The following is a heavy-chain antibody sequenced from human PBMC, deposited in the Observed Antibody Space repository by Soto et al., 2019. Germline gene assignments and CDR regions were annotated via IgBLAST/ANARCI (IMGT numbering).Heavy chain of an antibody. V-gene: IGHV3-30*18. CDR3: AKDFAAAAGHFDY. Sequence: QVQLVESGGGVVQPGRSLRLSCAASGFTFSSYGMHWVRQAPGKGLEWVAVISYDGSNKYYADSVKGRFTISRDNSKNTLYLQMNSLRAEDTAVYYCAKDFAAAAGHFDYWGQGTLVTVSS. CDR2: ISYDGSNK. CDR1: GFTFSSYG. D-gene: IGHD6-13*01. J-gene: IGHJ4*02.